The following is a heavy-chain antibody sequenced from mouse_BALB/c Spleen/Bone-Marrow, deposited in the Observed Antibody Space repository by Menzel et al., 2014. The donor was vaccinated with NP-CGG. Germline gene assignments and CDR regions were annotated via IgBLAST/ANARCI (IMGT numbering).Heavy chain of an antibody. D-gene: IGHD1-1*02. CDR3: ARSRGGMDY. V-gene: IGHV1S56*01. CDR2: IYPGDGST. CDR1: GYTLTSYD. J-gene: IGHJ4*01. Sequence: QVQLKQSGPELGKPGALVKISCKASGYTLTSYDINWVKQRPGQGLEWIGWIYPGDGSTKYNEKFKGKATLTADKSSSTAYMQLSSLTSENSAVYFCARSRGGMDYWGQGTSVTVSS.